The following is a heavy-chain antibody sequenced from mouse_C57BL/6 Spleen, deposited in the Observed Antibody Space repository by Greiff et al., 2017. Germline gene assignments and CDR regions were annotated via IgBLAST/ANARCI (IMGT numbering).Heavy chain of an antibody. V-gene: IGHV1-64*01. CDR2: IHPNSGST. CDR3: ATLTAGTWFAY. J-gene: IGHJ3*01. CDR1: GYTFTSYW. D-gene: IGHD4-1*01. Sequence: VQLQQSGAELARPGASVKLSCKASGYTFTSYWMHWVKQRPGQGLEWIGMIHPNSGSTNYNEKFKSKATLTVDKSSSTAYMQLSSLTSEDSAVYYCATLTAGTWFAYWGQGTLVTVSA.